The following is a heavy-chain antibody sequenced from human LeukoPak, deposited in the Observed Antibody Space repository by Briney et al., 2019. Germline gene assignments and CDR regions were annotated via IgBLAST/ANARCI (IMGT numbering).Heavy chain of an antibody. CDR1: GFAFNRYG. V-gene: IGHV3-30*03. D-gene: IGHD1-26*01. Sequence: PGRSLRLSCAASGFAFNRYGMHWVRQAPGKGLEWVALISYDGSNKYYADSVKGRFTISRDNSKNTLYLQMNSLRAEDTAVYYCASSEIVGATTDDYWGQGTLVTVSS. CDR2: ISYDGSNK. J-gene: IGHJ4*02. CDR3: ASSEIVGATTDDY.